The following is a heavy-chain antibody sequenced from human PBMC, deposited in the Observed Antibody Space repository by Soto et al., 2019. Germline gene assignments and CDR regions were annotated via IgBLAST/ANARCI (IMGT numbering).Heavy chain of an antibody. J-gene: IGHJ6*02. CDR3: ARDLGRLDYGMDV. D-gene: IGHD3-16*01. Sequence: QTGGSLRLSCAASGFTVSSNYMSWVRQAPGKGLEWVSVIYSGGSTYYADSVKGRFTISRDNSKNTLYLQMNSLRAEDTAVYYCARDLGRLDYGMDVWGQGTTVTVSS. CDR2: IYSGGST. CDR1: GFTVSSNY. V-gene: IGHV3-53*01.